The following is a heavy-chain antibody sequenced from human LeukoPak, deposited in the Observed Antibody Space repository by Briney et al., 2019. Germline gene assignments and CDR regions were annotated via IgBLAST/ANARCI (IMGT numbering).Heavy chain of an antibody. CDR2: IFPSDSDT. V-gene: IGHV5-51*01. D-gene: IGHD3-3*01. CDR1: GSRFTTNW. J-gene: IGHJ4*02. CDR3: ARGGRFLEWLLSDY. Sequence: GESLKISCKGFGSRFTTNWIGWVRRLPGKGLEWVGIIFPSDSDTRYSPSFQGQVTISADKSTSTAYLQWSSLKASDTAVYYCARGGRFLEWLLSDYWGQGTLVTVSS.